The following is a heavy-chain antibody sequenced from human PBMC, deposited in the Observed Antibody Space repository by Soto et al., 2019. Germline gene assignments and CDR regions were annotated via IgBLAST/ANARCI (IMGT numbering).Heavy chain of an antibody. J-gene: IGHJ4*02. CDR3: ARLMGTAFDL. CDR1: GVSFSDHY. Sequence: GGSLRLSCAASGVSFSDHYMDWVREAPGKGLEWVGRARNRVNGYIIAYAASVRGRFTISRDDSKNSLYLQMSSLTAEDTAVYFCARLMGTAFDLWGQGTLVTVS. D-gene: IGHD2-8*01. CDR2: ARNRVNGYII. V-gene: IGHV3-72*01.